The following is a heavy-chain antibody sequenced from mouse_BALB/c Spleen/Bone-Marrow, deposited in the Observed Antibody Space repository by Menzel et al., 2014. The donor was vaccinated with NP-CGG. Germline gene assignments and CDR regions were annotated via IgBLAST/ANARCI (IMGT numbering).Heavy chain of an antibody. D-gene: IGHD2-10*02. Sequence: DVKLQESGGGLVQPGGSLKLSCAASGFDFSRDWMTWVRQAPGKGLEWIGEINPDSGTINYAPSLKDKFIISRDNAKNTLDLQMSKVRSEDTALYYCARQYGNYWFAYWGQGTLVTVSA. CDR3: ARQYGNYWFAY. CDR2: INPDSGTI. V-gene: IGHV4-1*02. CDR1: GFDFSRDW. J-gene: IGHJ3*01.